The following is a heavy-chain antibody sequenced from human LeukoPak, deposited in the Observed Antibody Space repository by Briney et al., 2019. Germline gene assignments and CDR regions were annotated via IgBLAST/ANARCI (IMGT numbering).Heavy chain of an antibody. J-gene: IGHJ6*02. CDR1: GFPFSSYW. Sequence: GGSLRLSCAASGFPFSSYWMHWVRQVPGKGLLWVSRINSDGSATIYADSVRGRFTISRDNAKNTLYLQMSGMRVEDTAVYHCASDSPYYGMDVWGQGTTVTVSS. CDR3: ASDSPYYGMDV. V-gene: IGHV3-74*01. CDR2: INSDGSAT.